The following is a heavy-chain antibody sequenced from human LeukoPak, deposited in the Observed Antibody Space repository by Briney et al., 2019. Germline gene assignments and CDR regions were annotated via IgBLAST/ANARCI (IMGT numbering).Heavy chain of an antibody. Sequence: GGSLRLSCAASGFTFSSYGMSWVRQAPGKGLEWVSAISGSGGSTYYADSVKGRFTISRDNSKNTLYLQMNSLRAEDTAVYYCAKVHYYDSSGYDPITGAFDIWGQGTMVTVSS. D-gene: IGHD3-22*01. V-gene: IGHV3-23*01. CDR1: GFTFSSYG. CDR3: AKVHYYDSSGYDPITGAFDI. J-gene: IGHJ3*02. CDR2: ISGSGGST.